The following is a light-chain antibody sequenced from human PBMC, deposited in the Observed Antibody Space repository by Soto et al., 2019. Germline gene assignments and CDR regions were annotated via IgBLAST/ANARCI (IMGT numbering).Light chain of an antibody. J-gene: IGLJ2*01. CDR3: SSYTGSSTVV. CDR1: SSDIGGYNY. CDR2: DVS. V-gene: IGLV2-14*01. Sequence: QSALTQPASVSGSPGQSITISCTGTSSDIGGYNYVSWYQQHPGKAPKLMIYDVSYRPSGVSNRFSGSKSGNTASLTISGLQAEDEADYYCSSYTGSSTVVFGGGTKLTVL.